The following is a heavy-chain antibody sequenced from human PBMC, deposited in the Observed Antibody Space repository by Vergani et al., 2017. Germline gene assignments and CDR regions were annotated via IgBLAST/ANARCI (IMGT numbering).Heavy chain of an antibody. CDR1: GYTFTGYY. CDR3: ARANFQRRTTSSWYALNAFDI. J-gene: IGHJ3*02. V-gene: IGHV1-2*02. D-gene: IGHD6-13*01. Sequence: QVQLVQSGAEVKKPGASVKVSCKASGYTFTGYYMHWVRQAPGQGLEWMGWINPNSGGTNYAQKFQGRVTMTRDTSISTAYMELSRLRSDDTAVYYCARANFQRRTTSSWYALNAFDIWGQGTMVTVS. CDR2: INPNSGGT.